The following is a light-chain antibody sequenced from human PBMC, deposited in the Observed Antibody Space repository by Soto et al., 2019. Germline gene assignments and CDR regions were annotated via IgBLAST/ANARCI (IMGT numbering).Light chain of an antibody. CDR3: QQSFSPPYT. CDR1: QSVRYN. J-gene: IGKJ2*01. CDR2: GAS. V-gene: IGKV3-15*01. Sequence: EIVLTQSPDTLSVSPGERATLSCRASQSVRYNLAWYQQRPGQAPRLLIYGASTRASDIPARFSGSGSGTEFTLTINSLQSEDFATYYCQQSFSPPYTFGQGTKLEIK.